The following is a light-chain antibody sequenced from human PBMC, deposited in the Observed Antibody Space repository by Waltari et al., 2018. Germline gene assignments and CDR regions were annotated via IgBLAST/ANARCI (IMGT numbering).Light chain of an antibody. V-gene: IGKV1-39*01. CDR3: QQSFLAPFT. CDR2: GAS. CDR1: QSVGTF. J-gene: IGKJ3*01. Sequence: DIQMTQSPSSLSASVGDTITISCRTSQSVGTFLNWYQFKPGEAPKLLIYGASNLHTGVPSRFSGSVAETDFTLSVTSLQPEDFATYFCQQSFLAPFTFGPGTRVDVK.